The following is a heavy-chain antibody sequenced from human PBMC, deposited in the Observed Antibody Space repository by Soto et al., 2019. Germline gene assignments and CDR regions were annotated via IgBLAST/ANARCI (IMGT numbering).Heavy chain of an antibody. CDR3: ARNDYGGNLEGYYIAH. CDR1: GASIHSGDYY. J-gene: IGHJ4*02. Sequence: SETMSLTCTASGASIHSGDYYWSWIRQPPGKGLEWIGYISYSGTTYYNPSLKSRVSISAGTSKSQFSLTLSSVTAADTAVYYCARNDYGGNLEGYYIAHWGQGTLVTVSS. D-gene: IGHD4-17*01. V-gene: IGHV4-30-4*01. CDR2: ISYSGTT.